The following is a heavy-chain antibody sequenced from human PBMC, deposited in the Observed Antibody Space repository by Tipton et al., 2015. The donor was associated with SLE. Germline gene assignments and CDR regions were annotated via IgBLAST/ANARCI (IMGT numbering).Heavy chain of an antibody. CDR3: ARVAYSSGWYFFDY. D-gene: IGHD6-19*01. CDR1: GYTFSNYA. Sequence: QSGAEVKKPGASVKVSCKASGYTFSNYAITWVRQAPGQGLEWMGWINGYNGNTNYAQTFQGRVTLTTDTSTSTAYIELTSLRSDDTAVYYCARVAYSSGWYFFDYWGQGTLVAVSS. CDR2: INGYNGNT. J-gene: IGHJ4*02. V-gene: IGHV1-18*01.